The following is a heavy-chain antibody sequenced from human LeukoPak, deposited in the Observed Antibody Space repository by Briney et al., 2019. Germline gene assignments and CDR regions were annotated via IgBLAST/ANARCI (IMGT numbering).Heavy chain of an antibody. CDR1: GGPISSGGYY. CDR2: IYYSGST. CDR3: ARQGDFWSGYYHNPWFDP. Sequence: NASETLSLPCTVSGGPISSGGYYWSWIRQHPGKGLEWIGVIYYSGSTYYNPSLKSRVTISVDTSKNQFSLKLSSVTAADTAVYYCARQGDFWSGYYHNPWFDPWGQGTLVTVSS. J-gene: IGHJ5*02. D-gene: IGHD3-3*01. V-gene: IGHV4-31*03.